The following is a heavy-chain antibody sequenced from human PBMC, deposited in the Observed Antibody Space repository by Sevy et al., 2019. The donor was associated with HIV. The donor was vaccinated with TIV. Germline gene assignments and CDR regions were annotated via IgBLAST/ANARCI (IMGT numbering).Heavy chain of an antibody. CDR3: ARGRGDPRAYCFDY. V-gene: IGHV3-21*01. Sequence: GGSLRLSCAASGFNFNIYSMNWVRQAPGKGLEWVSSISGSSSYIFYADSVKGRFTISRDNAKNSLYLQMNSLRAEDTAVYYCARGRGDPRAYCFDYWGQGTLVTVSS. CDR2: ISGSSSYI. CDR1: GFNFNIYS. J-gene: IGHJ4*02. D-gene: IGHD2-21*02.